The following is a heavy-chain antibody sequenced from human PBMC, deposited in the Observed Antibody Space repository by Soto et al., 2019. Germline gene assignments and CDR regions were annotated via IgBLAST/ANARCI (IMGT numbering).Heavy chain of an antibody. CDR3: AREAASDPSFYYHYMDV. Sequence: QEQLVQSGAEVKKPGAPVKVSCKASGYTFSNYNINWVRQASGQGLEWMGWMNPDSGITGYAEKFQGRVTMTRNSSISTAYMELSGLRSEDTSVYYCAREAASDPSFYYHYMDVWGKGTTVTVSS. V-gene: IGHV1-8*01. CDR1: GYTFSNYN. CDR2: MNPDSGIT. D-gene: IGHD3-10*01. J-gene: IGHJ6*03.